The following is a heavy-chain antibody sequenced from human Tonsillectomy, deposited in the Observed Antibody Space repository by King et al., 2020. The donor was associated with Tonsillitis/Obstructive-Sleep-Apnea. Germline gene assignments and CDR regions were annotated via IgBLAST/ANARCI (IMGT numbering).Heavy chain of an antibody. D-gene: IGHD6-19*01. CDR3: ARGSSDWYGIDY. CDR1: RFTFSSYW. CDR2: INSDGSNT. J-gene: IGHJ4*02. Sequence: VQLVESGGGLVQPGGSLRLSCAASRFTFSSYWMHWVRQVPGKGLVWVSRINSDGSNTGYEDSVKGRFTISRDNAENTLYLQMNSLRAEDTAVYYCARGSSDWYGIDYWGQGTLVTVSS. V-gene: IGHV3-74*01.